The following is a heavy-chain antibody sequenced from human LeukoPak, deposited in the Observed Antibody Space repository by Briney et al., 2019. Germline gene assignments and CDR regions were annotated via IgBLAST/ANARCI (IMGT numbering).Heavy chain of an antibody. CDR3: AKTDYYGSGSYSGGFDP. J-gene: IGHJ5*02. CDR2: ISWNSDSI. Sequence: GRSLRLSCAASGFTFDDYAMHWVRQAPGKGLEWVSGISWNSDSIGYADSVKGRFTISRDNAKNSLYLQMNSLTAEDTALYYCAKTDYYGSGSYSGGFDPWGQGTLVTVSS. D-gene: IGHD3-10*01. V-gene: IGHV3-9*01. CDR1: GFTFDDYA.